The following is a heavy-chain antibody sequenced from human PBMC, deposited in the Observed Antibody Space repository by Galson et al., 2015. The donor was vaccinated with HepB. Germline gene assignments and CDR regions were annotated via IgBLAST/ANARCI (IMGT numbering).Heavy chain of an antibody. CDR3: AKDIQGYRYGSALR. V-gene: IGHV3-23*01. CDR1: GFTFSSYA. CDR2: ISGSGGST. D-gene: IGHD3-10*01. J-gene: IGHJ4*02. Sequence: SLRLSCAASGFTFSSYAMSWVRQAPGKGLEWVSAISGSGGSTYYADSVKGRFTISRDNSKNTLYLKMNSLRAEDTAVYYCAKDIQGYRYGSALRWGQGTLVTVSS.